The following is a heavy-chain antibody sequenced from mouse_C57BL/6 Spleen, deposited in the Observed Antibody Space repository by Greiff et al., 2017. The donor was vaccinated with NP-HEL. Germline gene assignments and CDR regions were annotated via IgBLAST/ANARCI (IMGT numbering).Heavy chain of an antibody. CDR2: INPNYGTT. V-gene: IGHV1-39*01. CDR1: GYSFTDYN. D-gene: IGHD1-1*01. J-gene: IGHJ4*01. CDR3: ARPYYYGTLYAMDY. Sequence: VQLQQSGPELVKPGASVKISCKASGYSFTDYNMNWVKQSNGKSLEWIGVINPNYGTTSYNQKFKGKATLTVDQSSSTAYMQLNSLTAEDSAVYYCARPYYYGTLYAMDYWGQGTSVTVSS.